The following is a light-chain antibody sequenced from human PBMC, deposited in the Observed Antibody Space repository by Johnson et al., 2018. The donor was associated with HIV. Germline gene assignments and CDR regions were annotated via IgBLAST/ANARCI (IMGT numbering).Light chain of an antibody. J-gene: IGLJ1*01. V-gene: IGLV1-51*02. CDR1: SSNIDNNY. Sequence: QSVLTQPPSVSAAPGQKVTISCSGSSSNIDNNYVSWYQQLPGTAPKLLIYEDNRRPSGTPDRFSGSKSGTSATLGITGLQTGDEADYYCGTWDNSLSVYVFGTGTKVTVL. CDR3: GTWDNSLSVYV. CDR2: EDN.